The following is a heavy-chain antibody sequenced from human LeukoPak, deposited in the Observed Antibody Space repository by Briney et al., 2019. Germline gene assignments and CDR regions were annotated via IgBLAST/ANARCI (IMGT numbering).Heavy chain of an antibody. J-gene: IGHJ1*01. CDR3: AREVGYYDREYFQH. CDR1: GDSVSSNSVT. Sequence: SQTLSLTCAISGDSVSSNSVTWNWIRQSPSRGLEWLGRTYYRSKWYNDYAVSVKSRITINPDTSKNQFSLQLNSVTPEDTAVYYCAREVGYYDREYFQHWGQGTLVTISS. CDR2: TYYRSKWYN. D-gene: IGHD3-22*01. V-gene: IGHV6-1*01.